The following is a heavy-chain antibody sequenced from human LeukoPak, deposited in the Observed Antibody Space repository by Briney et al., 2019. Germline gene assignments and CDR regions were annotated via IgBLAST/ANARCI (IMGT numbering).Heavy chain of an antibody. CDR1: GFTFSSYS. J-gene: IGHJ5*02. CDR3: ARDDIWWFDH. CDR2: IDGSSTTV. D-gene: IGHD3/OR15-3a*01. V-gene: IGHV3-48*02. Sequence: GGSLRLSCAAAGFTFSSYSMNWGRQAPGKGLEWVSYIDGSSTTVLYADSVKGRFTTSRDNAKNSLYLQMNSLRDEATALYYCARDDIWWFDHWGQGTLVTVSS.